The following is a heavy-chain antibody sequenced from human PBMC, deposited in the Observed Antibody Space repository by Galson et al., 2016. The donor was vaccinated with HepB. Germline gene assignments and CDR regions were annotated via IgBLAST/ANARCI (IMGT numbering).Heavy chain of an antibody. CDR2: ITSNGRGT. CDR3: AKAEKWEHDF. Sequence: SLRLSCAGSGFSFSNYAMSWVRQAPGKGLEWISAITSNGRGTYYADSVKGRFTISRDNSRNTLYLQMYGLRAEDTAVYHCAKAEKWEHDFWGQGTLVTVSS. V-gene: IGHV3-23*01. D-gene: IGHD1/OR15-1a*01. CDR1: GFSFSNYA. J-gene: IGHJ4*02.